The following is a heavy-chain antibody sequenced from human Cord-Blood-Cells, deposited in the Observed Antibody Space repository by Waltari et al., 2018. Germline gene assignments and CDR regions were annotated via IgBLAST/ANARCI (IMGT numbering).Heavy chain of an antibody. CDR1: GFTFSSYG. D-gene: IGHD2-21*01. CDR2: ICYNGIKQ. J-gene: IGHJ4*02. Sequence: QVQLVESGGGVVQPGRSLRLSCAASGFTFSSYGMHWVRQATGNGLEWVPVICYNGIKQSYADSVKCLFTISRDNSMTTLYLQMNSLSAEDTAVYYCARDRCGTFFDYWGQGTLVTVSS. CDR3: ARDRCGTFFDY. V-gene: IGHV3-33*01.